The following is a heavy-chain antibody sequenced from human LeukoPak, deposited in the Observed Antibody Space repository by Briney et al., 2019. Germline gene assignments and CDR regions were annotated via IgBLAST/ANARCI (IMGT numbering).Heavy chain of an antibody. CDR2: INQDGSER. V-gene: IGHV3-7*01. D-gene: IGHD3-10*01. CDR1: GFTFSSYW. J-gene: IGHJ3*02. Sequence: PGGSLRLSCAASGFTFSSYWMSWVRQAPGKGLVWVANINQDGSERYYVDSVKGRFTISRDNAKNSLYLQMNTLRAEDTAVYYCARTSSESGAFDIWGQGTMVTVSS. CDR3: ARTSSESGAFDI.